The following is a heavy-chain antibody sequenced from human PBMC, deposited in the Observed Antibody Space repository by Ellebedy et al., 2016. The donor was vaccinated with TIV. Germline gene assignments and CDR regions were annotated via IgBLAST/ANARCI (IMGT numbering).Heavy chain of an antibody. D-gene: IGHD2/OR15-2a*01. CDR1: GYSISTGSY. Sequence: SETLSLTCAVSGYSISTGSYWGWIRQPPGKGLEWIGSIYHSGSTSYNPSLKRRVSISMDTSRTQFSLRLSSVTAADTAIFYCATFRNLDGFDIWGQGTMVTASS. CDR3: ATFRNLDGFDI. V-gene: IGHV4-38-2*01. J-gene: IGHJ3*02. CDR2: IYHSGST.